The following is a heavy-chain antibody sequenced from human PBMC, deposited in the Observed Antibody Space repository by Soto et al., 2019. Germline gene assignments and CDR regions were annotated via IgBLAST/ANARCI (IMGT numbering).Heavy chain of an antibody. V-gene: IGHV3-11*01. Sequence: PGGSLRLSCAASGFTFSDYYMSWIRQAPGKGLEWVSYISSSGSTIYYADSVKGRFTISRDNAKNSLYLQMNSLRAEDTAVYYCARAQSLRYFDWLLAHYFDYWGQGTLVTVSS. CDR2: ISSSGSTI. J-gene: IGHJ4*02. CDR3: ARAQSLRYFDWLLAHYFDY. CDR1: GFTFSDYY. D-gene: IGHD3-9*01.